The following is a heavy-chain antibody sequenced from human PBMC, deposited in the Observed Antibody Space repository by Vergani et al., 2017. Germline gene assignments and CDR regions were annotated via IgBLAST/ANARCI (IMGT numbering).Heavy chain of an antibody. CDR2: IYTSGST. D-gene: IGHD5-24*01. V-gene: IGHV4-4*09. CDR3: ARTPVPRDGYNYFDY. J-gene: IGHJ4*02. CDR1: GGSISSYY. Sequence: QVQLQESGPGLVKPSETLSLTCTVSGGSISSYYWSWIRQPPGKGLEWIGYIYTSGSTNYNPSLKSRVTISVDTSKNQFSLKLSAVTAADTAVYYCARTPVPRDGYNYFDYWGQGILVTVSS.